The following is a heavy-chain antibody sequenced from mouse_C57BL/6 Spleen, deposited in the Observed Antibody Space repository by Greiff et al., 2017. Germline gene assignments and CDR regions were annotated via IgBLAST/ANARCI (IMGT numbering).Heavy chain of an antibody. Sequence: EVKLVESGGDLVKPGGSLKLSCAASGFTFSSYGMSWVRQTPDQRLEWVATICRGGSYTYYPDSVKGRFTISRDNAKNTLYLQMSRLKSEDTAMDYCARLVTTAMDYWGQGTSVTVSS. J-gene: IGHJ4*01. CDR1: GFTFSSYG. CDR2: ICRGGSYT. D-gene: IGHD2-2*01. V-gene: IGHV5-6*01. CDR3: ARLVTTAMDY.